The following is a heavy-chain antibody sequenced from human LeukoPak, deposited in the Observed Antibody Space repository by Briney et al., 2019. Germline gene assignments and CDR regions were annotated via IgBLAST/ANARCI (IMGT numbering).Heavy chain of an antibody. CDR2: TYYRSKWYN. Sequence: SQTLSLTCAISGDSVSSNSAAWNWIRQSPSRGLEWLGRTYYRSKWYNDYAVSVKSRITINPDTSKNQFSLQLNSVTPEDTAVYYCARDTAMVTLEGLGTDVWGPGTTVTVSS. D-gene: IGHD5-18*01. CDR3: ARDTAMVTLEGLGTDV. J-gene: IGHJ6*02. CDR1: GDSVSSNSAA. V-gene: IGHV6-1*01.